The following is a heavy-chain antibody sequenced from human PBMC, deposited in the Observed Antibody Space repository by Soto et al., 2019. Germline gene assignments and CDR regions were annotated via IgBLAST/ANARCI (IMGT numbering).Heavy chain of an antibody. J-gene: IGHJ6*03. CDR1: GFTFSSYA. D-gene: IGHD3-10*01. Sequence: GGSLRLSCAASGFTFSSYAMSWVRQAPGKGLEWVSAISGGGGTTYYADSVKGRFTISRDNSKNTLYLQMNSLRAEDTALYYCAKVGRGGSPDYYYYMDVWGKGTTVTVSS. CDR2: ISGGGGTT. V-gene: IGHV3-23*01. CDR3: AKVGRGGSPDYYYYMDV.